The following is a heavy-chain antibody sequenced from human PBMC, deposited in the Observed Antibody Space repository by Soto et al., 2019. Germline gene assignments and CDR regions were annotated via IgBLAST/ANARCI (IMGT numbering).Heavy chain of an antibody. CDR3: GRQAALWEKVDF. Sequence: PGGSLRPSCVVSGFTFAKYWMHWVRQAPGKGLVWVARIETDGTTQTYADSVEGRFTISRDNAKNTLYVHMNSLRAEDTAVYYCGRQAALWEKVDFRGHGTPVTVSS. CDR2: IETDGTTQ. J-gene: IGHJ1*01. V-gene: IGHV3-74*01. D-gene: IGHD3-10*01. CDR1: GFTFAKYW.